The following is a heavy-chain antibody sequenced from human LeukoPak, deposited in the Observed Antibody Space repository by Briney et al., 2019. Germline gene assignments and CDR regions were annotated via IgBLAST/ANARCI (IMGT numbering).Heavy chain of an antibody. CDR1: GGSISSGSYY. Sequence: SQTLSLTCTVSGGSISSGSYYWSRIRQPAGKGLEWIGRIYTSGSTNYNPSLKSRVTISVDTSKNQFSLKLSSVTAADTAVYYCARDLGYGYWFDPWGQGTLVTVSS. D-gene: IGHD1-1*01. J-gene: IGHJ5*02. CDR2: IYTSGST. CDR3: ARDLGYGYWFDP. V-gene: IGHV4-61*02.